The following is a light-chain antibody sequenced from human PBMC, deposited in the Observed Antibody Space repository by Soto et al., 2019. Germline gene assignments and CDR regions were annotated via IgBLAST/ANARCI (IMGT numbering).Light chain of an antibody. CDR2: DAS. CDR3: QEYKTWT. V-gene: IGKV1-5*02. CDR1: QSVSTW. Sequence: DIQMTQSPSTLSASVGDTVTIICRASQSVSTWLACYQQTPGKAPKLLMYDASTLESGAPARFSGSGSGTEFTLTISSLQPEDFATYHCQEYKTWTFGQGTKVDIK. J-gene: IGKJ1*01.